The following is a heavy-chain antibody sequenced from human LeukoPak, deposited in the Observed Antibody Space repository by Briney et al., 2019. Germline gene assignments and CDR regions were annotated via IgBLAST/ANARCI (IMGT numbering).Heavy chain of an antibody. CDR2: ISSGSSYI. J-gene: IGHJ4*02. V-gene: IGHV3-21*01. Sequence: GGSLRLSCAASGFTFSSSSMNWVRQAPGKGPEWVSSISSGSSYIYYADPLKGRFTVSRDNAKNSLYLQMNSLRAEDTAVYYCASERYNWNYAFDYWGQGILVTVSS. CDR3: ASERYNWNYAFDY. CDR1: GFTFSSSS. D-gene: IGHD1-7*01.